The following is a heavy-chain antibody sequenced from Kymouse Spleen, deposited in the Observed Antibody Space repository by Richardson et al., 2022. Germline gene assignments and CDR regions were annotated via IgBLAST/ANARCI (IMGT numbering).Heavy chain of an antibody. Sequence: QVQLQQWGAGLLKPSETLSLTCAVYGGSFSGYYWSWIRQPPGKGLEWIGEINHSGSTNYNPSLKSRVTISVDTSKNQFSLKLSSVTAADTAVYYCAREGIAARPFDYWGQGTLVTVSS. CDR3: AREGIAARPFDY. CDR2: INHSGST. D-gene: IGHD6-6*01. V-gene: IGHV4-34*01. J-gene: IGHJ4*02. CDR1: GGSFSGYY.